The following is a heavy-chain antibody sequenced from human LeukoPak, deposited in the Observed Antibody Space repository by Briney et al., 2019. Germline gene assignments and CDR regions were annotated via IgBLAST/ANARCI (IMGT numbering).Heavy chain of an antibody. J-gene: IGHJ4*02. CDR3: ARSEDY. CDR2: IYYSGST. V-gene: IGHV4-39*01. Sequence: SETLSLTCTVSGGSISSSNNYWGWIRQPPGKGLEWIGSIYYSGSTYYNPSLKSRVTISVDTSKNQFSLKLSSVTAADTAVHYCARSEDYWGQGTLVTVSS. CDR1: GGSISSSNNY.